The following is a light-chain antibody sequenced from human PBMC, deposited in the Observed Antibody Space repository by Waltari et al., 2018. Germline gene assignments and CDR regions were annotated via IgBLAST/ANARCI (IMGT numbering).Light chain of an antibody. CDR2: WAS. J-gene: IGKJ1*01. CDR3: QQYYSTPT. CDR1: QSVLYSSNNRNY. V-gene: IGKV4-1*01. Sequence: DIVMTQSPDPPAVSPGERATINRKSSQSVLYSSNNRNYLTWYQQKPGQPPKLLIYWASTRESGVPDRFSGSGSGTDFTLTISSLQAEDVAVYYCQQYYSTPTFGQGTKVEIK.